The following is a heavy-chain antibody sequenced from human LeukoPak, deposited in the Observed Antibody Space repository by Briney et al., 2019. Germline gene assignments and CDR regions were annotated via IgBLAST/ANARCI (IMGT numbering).Heavy chain of an antibody. CDR3: ARGSYDFWSGYQRAYWFDP. CDR2: IYTSGST. D-gene: IGHD3-3*01. CDR1: GGSVSSGSYY. V-gene: IGHV4-61*02. J-gene: IGHJ5*02. Sequence: KPSETLSLTCPVSGGSVSSGSYYWSWIRQPAGKGLQWIGRIYTSGSTNYNPSLKSRVTISVDTSKNQFSLKLSSVTAADTAVYYCARGSYDFWSGYQRAYWFDPWGQGTLVTVSS.